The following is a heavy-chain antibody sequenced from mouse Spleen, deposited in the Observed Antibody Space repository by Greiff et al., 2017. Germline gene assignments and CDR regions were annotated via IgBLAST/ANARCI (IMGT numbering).Heavy chain of an antibody. V-gene: IGHV5-9*03. CDR1: GFTFSSYT. Sequence: DVMLVESGGGLVKPGGSLKLSCAASGFTFSSYTMSWVRQTPAKRLEWVATISSGGGNTYYPDSVKGRFTISRDNARNTLYLQMSSLRSEDTAMYYCARWYYDGSSYWYFDVWGAGTTVTVSS. CDR3: ARWYYDGSSYWYFDV. D-gene: IGHD1-1*01. J-gene: IGHJ1*01. CDR2: ISSGGGNT.